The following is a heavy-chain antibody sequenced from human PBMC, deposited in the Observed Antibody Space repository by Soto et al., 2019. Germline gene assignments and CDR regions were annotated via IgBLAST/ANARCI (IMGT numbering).Heavy chain of an antibody. Sequence: QVQLVQSGAEVKKPGASVKVSCKASGYTFTSYGISWVRQAPGQGLEWMGWISAYNGNTNYAQKLQGRVTMTTDTPTSTAYMELRSLRSDDTAVYYCARDNTYCSGGSCPYYYYYGMDVWGQGTTVTVSS. D-gene: IGHD2-15*01. V-gene: IGHV1-18*01. CDR1: GYTFTSYG. CDR2: ISAYNGNT. J-gene: IGHJ6*02. CDR3: ARDNTYCSGGSCPYYYYYGMDV.